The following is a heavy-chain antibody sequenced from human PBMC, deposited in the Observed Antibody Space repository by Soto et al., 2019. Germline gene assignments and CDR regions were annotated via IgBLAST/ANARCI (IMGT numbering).Heavy chain of an antibody. D-gene: IGHD3-10*01. J-gene: IGHJ4*02. CDR3: ARGRYGEY. V-gene: IGHV1-18*01. CDR2: ISAHNGNT. Sequence: QDHLVQSGAEVKKPGASVKVSCKGSGYAFTTYGITWVRQAPGQGLEWMGRISAHNGNTNYAQKLQGSVNVTRDTSTSPAYMELRSLRSDGTVVFFFARGRYGEYWGQGALVTAPS. CDR1: GYAFTTYG.